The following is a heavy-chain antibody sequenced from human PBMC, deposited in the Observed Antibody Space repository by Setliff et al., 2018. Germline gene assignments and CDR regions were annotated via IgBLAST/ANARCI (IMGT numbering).Heavy chain of an antibody. D-gene: IGHD2-15*01. CDR2: LYTSGDT. CDR3: ARDRVVVLAGRRGFYFDY. J-gene: IGHJ4*02. V-gene: IGHV4-61*02. CDR1: GDSISSSRYY. Sequence: SETLSLTCTVSGDSISSSRYYWAWIRQPAGKGLEWIGRLYTSGDTNYNPSLKSRVSMSLDTSKNQFSLKLSSVTAADTAVYYCARDRVVVLAGRRGFYFDYWGQGTLVTVSS.